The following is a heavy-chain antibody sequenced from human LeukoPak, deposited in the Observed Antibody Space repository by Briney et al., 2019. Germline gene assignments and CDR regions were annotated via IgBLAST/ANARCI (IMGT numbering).Heavy chain of an antibody. CDR2: FDPEDGET. CDR3: ATDRGGYYYDSSGYYLTD. D-gene: IGHD3-22*01. J-gene: IGHJ4*02. CDR1: GYTLTELS. Sequence: ASVKVSCKVSGYTLTELSMHWVRQTPGKGLEWMGGFDPEDGETIYAQKFQGRVTMTEDTSTDTAYMELSSLRSEDTVVYYCATDRGGYYYDSSGYYLTDWGQGTLVTVSS. V-gene: IGHV1-24*01.